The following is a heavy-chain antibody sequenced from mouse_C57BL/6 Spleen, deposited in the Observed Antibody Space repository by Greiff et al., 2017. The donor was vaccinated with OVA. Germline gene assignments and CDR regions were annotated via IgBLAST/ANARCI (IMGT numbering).Heavy chain of an antibody. D-gene: IGHD3-3*01. CDR2: ISPRSGNT. CDR1: GYTFTSYG. J-gene: IGHJ2*01. CDR3: ARGGTGTGDY. V-gene: IGHV1-81*01. Sequence: QVQLQQSGAELARPGASVKLSCTASGYTFTSYGISWVKQRTGQGLEWIGEISPRSGNTYYNEKFKGQGTLTADKSSSTAYMELRRLTSEDSAVYYCARGGTGTGDYWGQGTTLTVSS.